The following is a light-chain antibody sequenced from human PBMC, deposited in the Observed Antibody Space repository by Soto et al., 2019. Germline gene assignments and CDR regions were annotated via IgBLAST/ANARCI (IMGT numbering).Light chain of an antibody. V-gene: IGKV1-27*01. CDR2: DES. CDR3: QQYNSAPRT. CDR1: QGISNF. J-gene: IGKJ1*01. Sequence: DIQMTQSPSSLSASVGDRVTITCRASQGISNFLAWYQQKPGKVPKLLIYDESTLKSGVPSRFSGSGSGTDFTLTISSLQTEDVATYYCQQYNSAPRTFGQGTKVEIK.